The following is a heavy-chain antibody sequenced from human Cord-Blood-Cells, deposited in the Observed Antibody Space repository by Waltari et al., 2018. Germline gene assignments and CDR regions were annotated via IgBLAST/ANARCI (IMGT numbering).Heavy chain of an antibody. V-gene: IGHV3-33*01. Sequence: QVQLVESGGGVVQPGRSLRLSCAASGFTFSSYGMHWVRQAPGKGLEWVAVIWYDGSNKYYADSVKGRFTISRDNSKNTLYLQMNSLRAEDTAVYYCARDVHLTDGDYAYYFDYWGQGTLVTVSS. CDR2: IWYDGSNK. J-gene: IGHJ4*02. D-gene: IGHD4-17*01. CDR1: GFTFSSYG. CDR3: ARDVHLTDGDYAYYFDY.